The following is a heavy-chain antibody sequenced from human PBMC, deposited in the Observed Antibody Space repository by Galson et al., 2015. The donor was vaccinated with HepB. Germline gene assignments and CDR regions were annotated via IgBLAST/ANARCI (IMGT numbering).Heavy chain of an antibody. Sequence: SLRLSCAPSGFTFSTYAFHWVRQAPGKGLEWVAVISNDGNYINYADSVKGRFTISRDNSINTVHLQMNSLRTEDSGVYYCAKKMKSGPAVAAADYWGQGTQVTVS. CDR1: GFTFSTYA. CDR3: AKKMKSGPAVAAADY. CDR2: ISNDGNYI. J-gene: IGHJ4*02. V-gene: IGHV3-30*18. D-gene: IGHD6-19*01.